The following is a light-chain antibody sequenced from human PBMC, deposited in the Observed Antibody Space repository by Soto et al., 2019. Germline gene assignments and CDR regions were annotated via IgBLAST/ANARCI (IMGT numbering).Light chain of an antibody. J-gene: IGKJ1*01. CDR2: GAS. V-gene: IGKV3-20*01. Sequence: EIVLTQSPGTXSLSPGERATLSCRASQSVSSSYLAWYQQKPGQAPRLLIYGASSRATGIPDRFSGSGSGTDFTLTISRLEPEDFAVYYCQQYGSSRTFGQGTKVEIK. CDR1: QSVSSSY. CDR3: QQYGSSRT.